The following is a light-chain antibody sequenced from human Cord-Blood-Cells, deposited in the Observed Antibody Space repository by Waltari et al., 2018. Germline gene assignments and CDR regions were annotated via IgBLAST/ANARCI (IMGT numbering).Light chain of an antibody. CDR3: MQALQTPFT. J-gene: IGKJ3*01. V-gene: IGKV2-28*01. CDR1: QSLLHSNGYNY. CDR2: LGS. Sequence: IVMIKSPLSLPVTPGEPASISCRPSQSLLHSNGYNYLDWYLQKPGQSPQLLIYLGSNRSSGVPDRFSGSGSGTDFTLKISRVEAEDVGVYYCMQALQTPFTFGPGTKVDIK.